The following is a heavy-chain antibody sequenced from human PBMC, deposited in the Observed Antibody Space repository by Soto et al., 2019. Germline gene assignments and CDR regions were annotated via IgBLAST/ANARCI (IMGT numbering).Heavy chain of an antibody. CDR1: GGSISSYY. Sequence: PSETLSLTCTVSGGSISSYYLSWIRQPPGKGLEWIGYIYYSGSTNYNPSLKSRVTISVDTSKNQFSLKLSSVTAADTAVYYCARVGDVNWFDPWGQGTLVTVSS. D-gene: IGHD3-10*02. V-gene: IGHV4-59*01. CDR3: ARVGDVNWFDP. J-gene: IGHJ5*02. CDR2: IYYSGST.